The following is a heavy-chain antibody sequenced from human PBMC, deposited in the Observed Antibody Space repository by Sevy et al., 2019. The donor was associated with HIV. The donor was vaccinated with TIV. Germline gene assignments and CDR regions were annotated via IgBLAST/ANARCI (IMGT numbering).Heavy chain of an antibody. CDR3: TTDHRHYDILTGYAAFDY. D-gene: IGHD3-9*01. V-gene: IGHV3-15*01. J-gene: IGHJ4*02. CDR2: IKSKTDGGTT. Sequence: GGSLRLSCAASGFTFSNAWMSWVRQAPGKGLEWVGRIKSKTDGGTTDDAAPVKGRFTISRDDSKNTLYLQMNSLKTEDTAVYYCTTDHRHYDILTGYAAFDYWGQGTLVTVSS. CDR1: GFTFSNAW.